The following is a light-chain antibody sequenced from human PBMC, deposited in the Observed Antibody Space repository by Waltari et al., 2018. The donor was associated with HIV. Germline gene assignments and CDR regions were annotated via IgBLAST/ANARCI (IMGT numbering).Light chain of an antibody. V-gene: IGLV2-14*03. CDR1: SSDVGAYDY. CDR2: DVY. CDR3: ASFTSGRLNV. Sequence: GQSITISCTGTSSDVGAYDYVSWYQQHPGKVPKLLIYDVYMRPSRISNRFSGSKSGNTASLTISGLRDEDEADYYCASFTSGRLNVFGTGTKVTVL. J-gene: IGLJ1*01.